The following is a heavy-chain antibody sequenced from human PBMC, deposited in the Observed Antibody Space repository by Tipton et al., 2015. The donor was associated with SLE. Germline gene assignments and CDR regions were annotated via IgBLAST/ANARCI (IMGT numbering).Heavy chain of an antibody. CDR2: IYYSGST. Sequence: TLSLTCTVSGGSISSSSYYWGWIRQPPGKGLEWIGSIYYSGSTYYNPSLKSRVTISVDTSKNQLSLKLNSVTAADTAVYYCARDVEDLRSSPPAHGFDIWGQGTMVTVSS. CDR1: GGSISSSSYY. D-gene: IGHD4-17*01. V-gene: IGHV4-39*07. CDR3: ARDVEDLRSSPPAHGFDI. J-gene: IGHJ3*02.